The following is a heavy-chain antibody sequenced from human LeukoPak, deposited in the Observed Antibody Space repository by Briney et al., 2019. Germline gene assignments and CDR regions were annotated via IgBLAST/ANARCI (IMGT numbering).Heavy chain of an antibody. CDR3: AREDVAARPDAFDI. CDR2: ISAYNGNT. J-gene: IGHJ3*02. V-gene: IGHV1-18*04. D-gene: IGHD6-6*01. CDR1: GGTFTGYY. Sequence: ASVKVSCKASGGTFTGYYMHWVRQAPGQGLEWMGWISAYNGNTNYAQKLQGRVTMTTDTSTSTAYMELRSLRSDDTAVYYCAREDVAARPDAFDIWGQGTMVTVSS.